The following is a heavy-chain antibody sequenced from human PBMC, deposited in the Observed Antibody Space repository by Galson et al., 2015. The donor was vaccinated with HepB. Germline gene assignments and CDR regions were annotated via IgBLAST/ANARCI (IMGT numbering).Heavy chain of an antibody. V-gene: IGHV6-1*01. J-gene: IGHJ4*02. CDR2: TYYRSKWYN. Sequence: CAISGDSVSSKSTAWNWTRQSPLRGLEWLGRTYYRSKWYNNYAVSVKSRIIINPDTSKNQFSLQLNSVTPEDTAVYYCATLGPPLDYWGQGILVTVSS. CDR3: ATLGPPLDY. CDR1: GDSVSSKSTA.